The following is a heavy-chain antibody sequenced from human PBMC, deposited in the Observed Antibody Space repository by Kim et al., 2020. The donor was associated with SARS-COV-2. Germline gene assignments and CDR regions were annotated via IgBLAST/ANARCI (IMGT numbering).Heavy chain of an antibody. CDR3: ASYHNGGKTYYDFWSGYWNDAFDI. CDR1: GGSISSSSYY. Sequence: SETLSLTCTVSGGSISSSSYYWGWIRQPPGKGLEWIGSIYYSGSTYYNPSLKSRVTISVDTSKNQFSLKLSSVTAADTAVYYCASYHNGGKTYYDFWSGYWNDAFDIWGQGTMVTVSS. J-gene: IGHJ3*02. CDR2: IYYSGST. V-gene: IGHV4-39*01. D-gene: IGHD3-3*01.